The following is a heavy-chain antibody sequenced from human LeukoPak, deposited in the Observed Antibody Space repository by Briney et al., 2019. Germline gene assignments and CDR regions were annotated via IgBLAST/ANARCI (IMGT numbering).Heavy chain of an antibody. CDR1: GGSISSSSYY. J-gene: IGHJ4*02. CDR3: AGMNIKEMQLVDY. V-gene: IGHV4-39*01. D-gene: IGHD2/OR15-2a*01. Sequence: PSETLSLTCTVSGGSISSSSYYWGWIRQPPGKGLEWIGSIYYSGSTYYNPSLKSRVTISVDTSKNQFSLKLSSVTAADTAVYYCAGMNIKEMQLVDYWGQGTLVTVSS. CDR2: IYYSGST.